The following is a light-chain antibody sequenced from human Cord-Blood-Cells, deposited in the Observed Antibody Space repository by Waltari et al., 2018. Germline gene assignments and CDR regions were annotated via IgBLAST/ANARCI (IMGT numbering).Light chain of an antibody. J-gene: IGLJ3*02. CDR1: SSNIGSNY. V-gene: IGLV1-47*01. CDR3: AAWDDSLSARV. Sequence: QSALTQPPSASGTPGQRVTISCSGSSSNIGSNYVYWYQQLPGTAPKLLIFRNKQRTPGVAGRVPASKSGTSASLAISGRRSEDEADYYCAAWDDSLSARVFGGGTKLTVL. CDR2: RNK.